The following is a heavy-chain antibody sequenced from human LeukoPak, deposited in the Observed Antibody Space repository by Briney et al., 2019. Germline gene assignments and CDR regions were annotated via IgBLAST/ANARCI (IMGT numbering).Heavy chain of an antibody. J-gene: IGHJ4*02. V-gene: IGHV1-2*02. CDR1: GYTFTGYY. D-gene: IGHD5-18*01. CDR3: ARARWIQLAFFDY. Sequence: ASVKVSCKASGYTFTGYYMHWVRQAPGQGLEWMGWINPNSGGTNYAQKFQGRVTVTRDTSISTAYMELSRLRSDDTAVYYCARARWIQLAFFDYWGQGTLVTVSS. CDR2: INPNSGGT.